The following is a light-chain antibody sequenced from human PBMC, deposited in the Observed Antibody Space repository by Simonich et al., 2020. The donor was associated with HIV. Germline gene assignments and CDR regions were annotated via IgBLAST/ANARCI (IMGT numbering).Light chain of an antibody. CDR1: SSDVCSYSY. Sequence: QSALTQPASVSGSPGQSINISCTGTSSDVCSYSYVSWYQQHACKAPKLMIYYVSKRPSGVSNRFSASKSCNTASLTISGLQAEDEADYYCSSYTTINTVVVFGGGTKLTVL. CDR3: SSYTTINTVVV. CDR2: YVS. V-gene: IGLV2-14*01. J-gene: IGLJ2*01.